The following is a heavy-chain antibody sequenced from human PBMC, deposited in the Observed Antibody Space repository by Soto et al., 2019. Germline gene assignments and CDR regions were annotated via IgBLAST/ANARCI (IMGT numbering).Heavy chain of an antibody. V-gene: IGHV3-43*01. CDR2: ISWDGGST. J-gene: IGHJ4*02. CDR3: AKDLMYSSSWYIFDY. Sequence: GGSLRLSCAASGFTFDDYTMHWVRQAPGKGLEWVSLISWDGGSTYYADSVKGRFTISRDNSKNSLYLQMNSLRTEDTALYYCAKDLMYSSSWYIFDYWGQGTLVTVSS. D-gene: IGHD6-13*01. CDR1: GFTFDDYT.